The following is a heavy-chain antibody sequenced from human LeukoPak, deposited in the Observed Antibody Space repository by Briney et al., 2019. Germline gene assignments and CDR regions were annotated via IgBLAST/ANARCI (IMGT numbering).Heavy chain of an antibody. CDR3: ARRWGNIVGVTYEY. CDR2: IYYSGST. D-gene: IGHD3-16*01. J-gene: IGHJ4*02. V-gene: IGHV4-39*01. Sequence: SETLFLTCTVSGGSISSSSYYWGWIRQPPGKGLEWIGSIYYSGSTYYNPSLKSRVTISVDTSKNQFSLKLHSVTAADTAVYYCARRWGNIVGVTYEYWGQGTLVTVSS. CDR1: GGSISSSSYY.